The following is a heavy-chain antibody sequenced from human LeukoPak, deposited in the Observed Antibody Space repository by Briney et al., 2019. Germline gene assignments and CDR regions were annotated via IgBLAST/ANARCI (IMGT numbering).Heavy chain of an antibody. Sequence: ASVKVSCKASGYTFTAYYIHWERQAPGQGLEWVGRINCNSAGTNYAQKFRGRVTMTRDTSISTVYMELSSLRSDDTAVYYCAVQTIVANTKGDAFDIWGQGTTVIVSS. CDR3: AVQTIVANTKGDAFDI. CDR2: INCNSAGT. D-gene: IGHD5-12*01. V-gene: IGHV1-2*06. CDR1: GYTFTAYY. J-gene: IGHJ3*02.